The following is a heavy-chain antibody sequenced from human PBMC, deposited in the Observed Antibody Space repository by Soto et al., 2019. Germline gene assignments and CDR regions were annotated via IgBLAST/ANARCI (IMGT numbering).Heavy chain of an antibody. Sequence: QVQLVQSGAEVKKPGSSVKVSCKAPGGTFSSYAISWVRQAPGQGLEWMGGIIPIFGTAKYAQKFQVRVTITADESTSTGYMELSSLRSEDTAVYYCARSQGGSSSLDIYYYYYYGMDVWGQGTTVTDSS. V-gene: IGHV1-69*01. J-gene: IGHJ6*02. CDR1: GGTFSSYA. CDR3: ARSQGGSSSLDIYYYYYYGMDV. D-gene: IGHD2-15*01. CDR2: IIPIFGTA.